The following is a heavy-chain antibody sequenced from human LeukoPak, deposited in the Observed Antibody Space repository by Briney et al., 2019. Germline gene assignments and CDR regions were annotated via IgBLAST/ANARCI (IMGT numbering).Heavy chain of an antibody. CDR3: AREISNELSLGGVVNFDY. CDR1: GFTFSSYS. V-gene: IGHV3-21*01. J-gene: IGHJ4*02. Sequence: GGSLRLSCAASGFTFSSYSMNWVRQAPGKGLEWVSSISSSSSYIYYADSVKGRFTISRDNAKNSLYLQMNSLRAEDTAVYYCAREISNELSLGGVVNFDYWGQGTLVTVSS. D-gene: IGHD1-26*01. CDR2: ISSSSSYI.